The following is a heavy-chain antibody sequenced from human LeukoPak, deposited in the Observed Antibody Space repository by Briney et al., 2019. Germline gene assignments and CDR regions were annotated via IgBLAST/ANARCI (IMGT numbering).Heavy chain of an antibody. CDR2: IRSKTDGGTT. D-gene: IGHD4-17*01. V-gene: IGHV3-15*07. CDR3: TTAPTVTTDYYYYGMDV. J-gene: IGHJ6*02. CDR1: GFTFSNAW. Sequence: GGSLRLSCEASGFTFSNAWMNWVRQAPGKGLEWVGRIRSKTDGGTTDYAAPVKGRFTISRDDSKNTLYLQMNSLKTEDTAVYYCTTAPTVTTDYYYYGMDVWGQGTTVTVSS.